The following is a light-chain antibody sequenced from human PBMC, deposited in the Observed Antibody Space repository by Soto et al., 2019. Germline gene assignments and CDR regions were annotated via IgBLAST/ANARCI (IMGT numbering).Light chain of an antibody. CDR3: QQYSSLPHT. J-gene: IGKJ2*01. V-gene: IGKV3-20*01. CDR2: GAS. Sequence: IVLTQSPGTLSLSPGERTTLSCRASQSISRYLAWYQQKPGQGPRLLIYGASSRATGTPDRFSGSGSGTDFTLTINRLEPEDFVVYYCQQYSSLPHTFGQGTKLEVK. CDR1: QSISRY.